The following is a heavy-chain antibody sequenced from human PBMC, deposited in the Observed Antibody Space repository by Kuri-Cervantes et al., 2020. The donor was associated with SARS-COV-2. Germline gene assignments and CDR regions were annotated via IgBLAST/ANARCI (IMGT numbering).Heavy chain of an antibody. Sequence: GSLRLSCTVSGGSISSHYWSWIRQPPGKGLEWIGYIYYSGSTNYNPSLKSRVTISVDTSKNQFSLKLSSVTAADTAVYYCARAPDSFTMSGAFDIWGQGTMVTVSS. CDR1: GGSISSHY. CDR2: IYYSGST. J-gene: IGHJ3*02. CDR3: ARAPDSFTMSGAFDI. D-gene: IGHD3-10*02. V-gene: IGHV4-59*11.